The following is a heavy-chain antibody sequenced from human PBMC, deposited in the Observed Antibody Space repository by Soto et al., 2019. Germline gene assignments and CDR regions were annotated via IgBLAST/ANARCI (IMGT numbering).Heavy chain of an antibody. D-gene: IGHD5-18*01. CDR3: VRGDGDYNDGNGYLARH. CDR2: TNWNGGST. CDR1: GFTFDDYG. Sequence: PGGSLRLSCAASGFTFDDYGMSWVRQAPGKGLEWVSGTNWNGGSTGYADSVKGRFTISRDNAKNSLYLQMNSLRAEDTAVYYCVRGDGDYNDGNGYLARHWGQGTLVTVSS. J-gene: IGHJ4*02. V-gene: IGHV3-20*04.